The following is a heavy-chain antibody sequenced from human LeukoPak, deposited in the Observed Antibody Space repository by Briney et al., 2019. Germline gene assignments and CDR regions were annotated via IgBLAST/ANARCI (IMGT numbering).Heavy chain of an antibody. CDR2: IYYSGST. CDR3: ARGIYYYGSGTPRYYFDY. J-gene: IGHJ4*02. CDR1: GGSISSYY. V-gene: IGHV4-59*01. D-gene: IGHD3-10*01. Sequence: SETLSLTCTVSGGSISSYYWSWIRQPPGKGLEWIGYIYYSGSTNYNPSLKSRVTISVDTSKNQFSLKLSSVTAADTAVYYCARGIYYYGSGTPRYYFDYWGQGALVTVSS.